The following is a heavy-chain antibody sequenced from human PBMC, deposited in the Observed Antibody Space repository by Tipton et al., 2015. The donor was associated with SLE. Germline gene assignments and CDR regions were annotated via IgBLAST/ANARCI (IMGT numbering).Heavy chain of an antibody. Sequence: GSLRLSCAASGFTFSSYEMNWVRQAPGKGLEWVSYISSSGSTIYYADSVKGRFTISRDNSKHTVFLEMNSLRREDTAVYYCAKGDSSAWSFFDYWGQGTLVTVSS. V-gene: IGHV3-48*03. CDR1: GFTFSSYE. CDR2: ISSSGSTI. D-gene: IGHD6-19*01. J-gene: IGHJ4*02. CDR3: AKGDSSAWSFFDY.